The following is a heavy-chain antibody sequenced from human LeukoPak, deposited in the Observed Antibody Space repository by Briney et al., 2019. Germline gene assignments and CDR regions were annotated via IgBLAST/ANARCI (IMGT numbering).Heavy chain of an antibody. V-gene: IGHV3-23*01. CDR3: AKDQAAVAGTGWFDP. D-gene: IGHD6-19*01. CDR2: ISGSGGST. CDR1: GFTFSSYA. J-gene: IGHJ5*02. Sequence: QTGGSLRLSCAASGFTFSSYAMSWVRQAPGKGLEWVSAISGSGGSTYYADSVRGRFTISRDNSKNTLYLQMNSLRAEDTTVYYCAKDQAAVAGTGWFDPWGQGTLVTVSS.